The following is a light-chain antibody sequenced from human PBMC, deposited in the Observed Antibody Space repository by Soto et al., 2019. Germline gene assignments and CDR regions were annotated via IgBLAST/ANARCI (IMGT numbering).Light chain of an antibody. V-gene: IGKV3-20*01. CDR3: QQYGSSLI. CDR1: QSVSSSY. Sequence: EIVLTQSPGTLSLSPGERATLSCRASQSVSSSYLAWYQQKPDQAPRLLIYGASSRATGIPDRFSGSGSGTDFTLTISRLEPEDFAVYYCQQYGSSLIFGQGTKLEIK. CDR2: GAS. J-gene: IGKJ2*01.